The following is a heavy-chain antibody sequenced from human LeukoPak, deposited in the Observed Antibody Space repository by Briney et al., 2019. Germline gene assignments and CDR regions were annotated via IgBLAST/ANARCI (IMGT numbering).Heavy chain of an antibody. CDR1: GYSISSGYY. J-gene: IGHJ4*02. V-gene: IGHV4-38-2*02. CDR3: ARDREHRVGAKWFDY. CDR2: IYHSGST. Sequence: SETLSLTCIVSGYSISSGYYWGWIRQPPGKGLEWIGSIYHSGSTYYNPSLKSRVTISVDTSKNQFSLKLSSVTAADTAVYYCARDREHRVGAKWFDYWGQGTLVTVSS. D-gene: IGHD1-26*01.